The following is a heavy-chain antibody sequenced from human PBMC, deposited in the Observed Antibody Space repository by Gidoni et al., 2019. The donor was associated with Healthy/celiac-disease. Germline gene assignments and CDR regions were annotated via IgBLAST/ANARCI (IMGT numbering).Heavy chain of an antibody. V-gene: IGHV3-7*01. CDR2: IKQDGSEK. CDR1: GFTFSSYW. CDR3: ARDHVTATEYYFDY. J-gene: IGHJ4*02. D-gene: IGHD5-18*01. Sequence: EVQLVESGGGLVQPGGSLSLSCAASGFTFSSYWMSWVRQAPGKGLEWVANIKQDGSEKYYVDSVKGRFTISRDNAKNSLYLQMNSLRAEDTAVYYCARDHVTATEYYFDYWGQGTLVTVSS.